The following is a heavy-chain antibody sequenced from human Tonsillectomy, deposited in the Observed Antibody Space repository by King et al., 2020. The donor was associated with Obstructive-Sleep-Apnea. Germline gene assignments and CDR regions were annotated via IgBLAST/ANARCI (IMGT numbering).Heavy chain of an antibody. Sequence: VQLVESGGGVVQPGRSLRLSCAASGFPFSNYAVHWVRQAPGKGLEWRAVISYDGTNEFYADSVKGRFTISRDNSKNTLCLQMNSLRAEDTAVYYCARDSYYYYGSGIYGYYFGMDVWGQGTTVTVSS. CDR2: ISYDGTNE. CDR1: GFPFSNYA. J-gene: IGHJ6*02. CDR3: ARDSYYYYGSGIYGYYFGMDV. V-gene: IGHV3-30*04. D-gene: IGHD3-10*01.